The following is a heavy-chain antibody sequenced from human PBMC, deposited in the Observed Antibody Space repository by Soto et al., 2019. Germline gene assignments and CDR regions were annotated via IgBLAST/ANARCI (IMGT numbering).Heavy chain of an antibody. CDR1: GFTFSSYA. Sequence: EVQLLESGGGLVQPGGSLRLSCAASGFTFSSYAMSWVRQAPGKGLEWVSAISGSGGSTYYADSVKGRFTISRDNSKNTLYLQMYSLRAENTAVYYCAKGSGYSSSWYNYWGQGTLVTVSS. V-gene: IGHV3-23*01. CDR2: ISGSGGST. CDR3: AKGSGYSSSWYNY. J-gene: IGHJ4*02. D-gene: IGHD6-13*01.